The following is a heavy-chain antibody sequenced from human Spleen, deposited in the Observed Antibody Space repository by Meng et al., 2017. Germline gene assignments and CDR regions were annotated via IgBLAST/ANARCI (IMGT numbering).Heavy chain of an antibody. CDR1: GFTFSNYE. Sequence: GESLKISCTASGFTFSNYEMNWVRQAPGKGLEWLSYISSRGGTVHYADSVKGRFTISRDNTKNSLYLQMNSLRAADTAVYYCARISGYTVDYWGPGTLVTVSS. CDR3: ARISGYTVDY. J-gene: IGHJ4*02. V-gene: IGHV3-48*03. CDR2: ISSRGGTV. D-gene: IGHD3-22*01.